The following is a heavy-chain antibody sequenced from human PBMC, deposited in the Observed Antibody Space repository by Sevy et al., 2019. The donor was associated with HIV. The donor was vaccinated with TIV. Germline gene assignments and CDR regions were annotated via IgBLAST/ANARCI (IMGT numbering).Heavy chain of an antibody. J-gene: IGHJ6*02. CDR1: GYTFTSYG. Sequence: ASVKVSCKASGYTFTSYGISWVRQASGQGLEWMGWISAYNGNTNYAQKLQGRVTMTTDTSTSTAYMELRSLRSDDTAVYYCARGRGLPPRYYYYYGMDVWGQGTTVTVSS. V-gene: IGHV1-18*01. CDR2: ISAYNGNT. D-gene: IGHD4-17*01. CDR3: ARGRGLPPRYYYYYGMDV.